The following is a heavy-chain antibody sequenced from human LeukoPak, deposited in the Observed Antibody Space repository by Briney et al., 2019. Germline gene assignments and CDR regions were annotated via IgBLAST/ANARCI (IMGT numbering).Heavy chain of an antibody. V-gene: IGHV3-30*18. CDR2: ISYDGSNK. Sequence: GGSLRPSCAASGFTFSSYGMHWVRQAPGKGLEWVAVISYDGSNKYYADPVKGRFTISRDNSKNTLYLQMNSLRAEDTAVYYCANPGGYGSGWTPFDYWGQGTLVTVSS. CDR1: GFTFSSYG. CDR3: ANPGGYGSGWTPFDY. D-gene: IGHD6-19*01. J-gene: IGHJ4*02.